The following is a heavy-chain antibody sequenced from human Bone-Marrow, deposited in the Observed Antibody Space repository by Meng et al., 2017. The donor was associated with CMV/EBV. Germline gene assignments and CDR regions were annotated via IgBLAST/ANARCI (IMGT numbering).Heavy chain of an antibody. CDR3: ARGPSGSYFRPFDY. CDR1: GYTFTSYG. D-gene: IGHD1-26*01. J-gene: IGHJ4*02. V-gene: IGHV1-18*01. Sequence: QVQLVQSGAEVKKPGASVKVSCKASGYTFTSYGISWVRQAPGKGLEWMGWITAYTGNTNYAQNLQGRVTMTTDTFTSTAYLELRSLRSDDTAVYYCARGPSGSYFRPFDYWGQGTLVTVSS. CDR2: ITAYTGNT.